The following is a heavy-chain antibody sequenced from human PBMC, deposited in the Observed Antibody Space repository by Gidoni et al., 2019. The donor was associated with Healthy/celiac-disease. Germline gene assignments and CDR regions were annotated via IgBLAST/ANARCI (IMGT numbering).Heavy chain of an antibody. J-gene: IGHJ4*02. CDR1: GFTFSSYS. CDR2: ISSSSSYI. D-gene: IGHD6-19*01. CDR3: AREGYSSGWKFDY. V-gene: IGHV3-21*01. Sequence: EVQLVESGGGLVKPGGSLRLSCAASGFTFSSYSMTWVRQAPGKGLEWVSSISSSSSYIYYADSVKGRFTISRDNAKNSLYLQMNSLRAEDTAVYYCAREGYSSGWKFDYWGQGTLVTVSS.